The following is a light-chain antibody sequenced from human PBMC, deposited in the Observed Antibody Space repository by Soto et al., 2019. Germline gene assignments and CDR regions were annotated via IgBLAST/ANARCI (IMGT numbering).Light chain of an antibody. CDR1: QSVRSNF. CDR2: GAS. J-gene: IGKJ1*01. V-gene: IGKV3-20*01. Sequence: ETVLSQSPGTLSLSPGERATLSRRANQSVRSNFLAWYQQKPGQAPRLLIYGASNRATGIPDRFSGSGSGTDFTLTITRLEPEDFAMYYCQRYDSLRTFGQGTKVDI. CDR3: QRYDSLRT.